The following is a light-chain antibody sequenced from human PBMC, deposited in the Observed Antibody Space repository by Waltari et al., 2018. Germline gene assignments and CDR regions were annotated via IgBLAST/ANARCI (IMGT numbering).Light chain of an antibody. CDR3: QQYNSYPRT. J-gene: IGKJ1*01. Sequence: DIQMTQSPSTLSASVGDRVTITGRASQSISSWLAWCQQKPGKAPKRLIYDASSLERGVPSRFSGSGYGTEFTRTISSLQPDDFATYYCQQYNSYPRTFGQGTKVEIK. CDR1: QSISSW. V-gene: IGKV1-5*01. CDR2: DAS.